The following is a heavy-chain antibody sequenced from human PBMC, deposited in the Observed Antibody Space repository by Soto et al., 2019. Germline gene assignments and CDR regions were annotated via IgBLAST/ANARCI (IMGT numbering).Heavy chain of an antibody. D-gene: IGHD5-18*01. CDR1: GFTFSSYE. CDR2: ITSRGITI. J-gene: IGHJ4*02. V-gene: IGHV3-48*03. CDR3: AIVKRITYGYFEY. Sequence: PGGSLRLSCAASGFTFSSYEMNWVRQAPGKGPESVSAITSRGITIHHAYSAKDRLTISRDNAKNSLYLQMSSPRVEETADYYRAIVKRITYGYFEYWGQGXLITVYS.